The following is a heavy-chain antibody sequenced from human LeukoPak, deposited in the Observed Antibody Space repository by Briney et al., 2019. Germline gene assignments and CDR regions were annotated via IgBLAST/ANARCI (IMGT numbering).Heavy chain of an antibody. J-gene: IGHJ4*02. Sequence: GGSLRLSCAASGFTFSSYGMSWVRQAPGKGLEWVSLISWDGGSTYYADSVKGRFTISRDNSKNSLYLQMNSLRTEDTALYYCAKDASGYYRSFDYWGQGTLVTVSS. CDR3: AKDASGYYRSFDY. CDR1: GFTFSSYG. V-gene: IGHV3-43*02. CDR2: ISWDGGST. D-gene: IGHD3-22*01.